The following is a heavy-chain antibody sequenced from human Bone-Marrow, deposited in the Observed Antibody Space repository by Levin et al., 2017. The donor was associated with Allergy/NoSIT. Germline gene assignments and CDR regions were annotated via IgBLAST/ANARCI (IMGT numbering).Heavy chain of an antibody. V-gene: IGHV3-21*01. J-gene: IGHJ5*02. CDR2: ITSSSSYI. Sequence: MAGGSLRLSCAASGFTFSTYTMNWVRQAPGKGLDWVSSITSSSSYIYYADSVKGRFTISRDNAKNSLYLQMNSLRVEDTAVYYCARGVEYSGLPWGQGTLVTVSS. CDR1: GFTFSTYT. CDR3: ARGVEYSGLP. D-gene: IGHD5-12*01.